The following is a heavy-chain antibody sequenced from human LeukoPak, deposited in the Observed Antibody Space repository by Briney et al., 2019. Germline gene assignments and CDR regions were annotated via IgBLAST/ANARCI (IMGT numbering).Heavy chain of an antibody. CDR3: AREAYAAGRYYIDY. CDR2: IYPDGITT. Sequence: GGSLRLSCAASGFTFSSYCIQWVRQVAGKGLVWVSRIYPDGITTNYADSVKGRFTISRDNAKNTLFLQMDSLRADDTAVYYCAREAYAAGRYYIDYWGQGALVIVSS. CDR1: GFTFSSYC. D-gene: IGHD3-10*01. J-gene: IGHJ4*02. V-gene: IGHV3-74*01.